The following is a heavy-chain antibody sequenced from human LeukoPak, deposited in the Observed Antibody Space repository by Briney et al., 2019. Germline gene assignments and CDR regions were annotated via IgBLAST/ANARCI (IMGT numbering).Heavy chain of an antibody. V-gene: IGHV1-2*02. CDR1: GYTFTGYY. J-gene: IGHJ4*02. CDR3: ALIWFGKLLDPAFDY. D-gene: IGHD3-10*01. Sequence: ASVKVSCKASGYTFTGYYMHWVRQAPGQGLEWMGWINPNSGGTNYAQKFQGRVTMTRGTSISTAYMELSRLRSDDTAVYYCALIWFGKLLDPAFDYWGQGTLVTVSS. CDR2: INPNSGGT.